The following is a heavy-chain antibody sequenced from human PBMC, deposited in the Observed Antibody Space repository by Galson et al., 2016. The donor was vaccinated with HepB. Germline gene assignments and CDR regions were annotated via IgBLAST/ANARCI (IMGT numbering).Heavy chain of an antibody. CDR1: GFTFASYG. D-gene: IGHD2/OR15-2a*01. Sequence: SLRLSCAGSGFTFASYGMNWVRQAPGKGLEWVSYITSSGGAIYYTDSVKGRFTISRDNAKNSLYLQMNILRAEDTAVYYCARDIYGPIYFYYYGLDVWGEGTTVTVSA. J-gene: IGHJ6*04. V-gene: IGHV3-48*01. CDR3: ARDIYGPIYFYYYGLDV. CDR2: ITSSGGAI.